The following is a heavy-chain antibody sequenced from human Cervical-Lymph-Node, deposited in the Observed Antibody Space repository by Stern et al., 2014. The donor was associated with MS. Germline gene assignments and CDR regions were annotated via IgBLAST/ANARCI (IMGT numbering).Heavy chain of an antibody. J-gene: IGHJ4*02. CDR3: VKDLSNSWRDLPLEF. CDR1: GFIFDDYA. V-gene: IGHV3-9*01. Sequence: EVQLVESGGGLVQPGGSLRLSCAASGFIFDDYAMHWVRQSSEKGLGLVSGISYNGGSLGYADAVKGRFVISRDNAKDSLYLQMHDLRPEDTALYYCVKDLSNSWRDLPLEFWGQGTLVTVSS. CDR2: ISYNGGSL. D-gene: IGHD2-2*01.